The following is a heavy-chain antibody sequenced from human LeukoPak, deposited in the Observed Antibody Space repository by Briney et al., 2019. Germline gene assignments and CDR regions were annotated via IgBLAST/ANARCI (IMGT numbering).Heavy chain of an antibody. V-gene: IGHV4-4*07. CDR1: GVSISSYY. CDR3: ARDLGSGSYQELDY. Sequence: PSETLSLTCTVSGVSISSYYWSWIRQPAGKGLEWIGRIYTSGSTNYYPSLKSRVTISVDKSKSQVSLKLSSVTVADTAVYYCARDLGSGSYQELDYWGQGTLVTVSS. D-gene: IGHD3-10*01. CDR2: IYTSGST. J-gene: IGHJ4*02.